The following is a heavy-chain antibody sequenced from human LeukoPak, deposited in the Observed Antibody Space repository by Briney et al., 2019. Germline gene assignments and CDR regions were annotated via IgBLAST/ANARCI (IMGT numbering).Heavy chain of an antibody. CDR3: AAEYSSGWYLIH. J-gene: IGHJ4*02. Sequence: SETLSLTCTVSGYSITSGYYWGWIRQPPGKGLEWIGSTIHSGSTYCAPSLKSRVIISVDTSKNQFSLKLSSVTAADTAVYYCAAEYSSGWYLIHWGQGTLVTVSS. D-gene: IGHD6-19*01. CDR1: GYSITSGYY. V-gene: IGHV4-38-2*02. CDR2: TIHSGST.